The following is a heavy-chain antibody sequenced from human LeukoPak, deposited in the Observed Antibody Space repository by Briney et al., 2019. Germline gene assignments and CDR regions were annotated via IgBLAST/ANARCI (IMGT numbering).Heavy chain of an antibody. J-gene: IGHJ5*02. V-gene: IGHV4-34*01. CDR1: GGSFSGYY. CDR3: ARGQGYCSGGSCYRPFDP. Sequence: PSETLSLTCAVYGGSFSGYYWSWIRQRRGMGLERIGEINHSGSTNYNPSLKSRVTISVDTSKNQFSLKLSSVTAADTAVYYCARGQGYCSGGSCYRPFDPWGQGTLVTVSS. CDR2: INHSGST. D-gene: IGHD2-15*01.